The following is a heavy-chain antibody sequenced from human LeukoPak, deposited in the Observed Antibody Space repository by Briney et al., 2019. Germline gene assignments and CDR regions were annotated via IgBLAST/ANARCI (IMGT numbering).Heavy chain of an antibody. Sequence: GASVKVSCKASGYTFTSYGISWVRQAPGQGLEWMGWISAYNGNTNYAQKLQGRVTMTTETSTSTAYMELRSLRSDDTAVYYCARDDYYDSSGYYDYWGQGTLVTVSS. CDR2: ISAYNGNT. V-gene: IGHV1-18*01. J-gene: IGHJ4*02. CDR3: ARDDYYDSSGYYDY. CDR1: GYTFTSYG. D-gene: IGHD3-22*01.